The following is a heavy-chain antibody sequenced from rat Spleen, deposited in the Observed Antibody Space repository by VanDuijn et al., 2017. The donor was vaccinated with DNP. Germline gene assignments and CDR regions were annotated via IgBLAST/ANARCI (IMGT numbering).Heavy chain of an antibody. CDR3: TWGFDY. Sequence: EVQLVETGGSLVQPGKSLKLTCATSGFTFSNAWMHWVRQSPEKQLEWVAQIKAKSNNYATYYAESVKGRFTISRDDSKSSVYLQMNSLKEEDTAIYYCTWGFDYWGQVVMVTVSS. CDR1: GFTFSNAW. V-gene: IGHV6-8*01. CDR2: IKAKSNNYAT. J-gene: IGHJ2*01.